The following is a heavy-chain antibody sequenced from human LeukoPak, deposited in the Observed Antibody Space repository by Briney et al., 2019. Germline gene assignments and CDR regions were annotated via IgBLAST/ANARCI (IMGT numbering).Heavy chain of an antibody. V-gene: IGHV1-2*02. J-gene: IGHJ4*02. D-gene: IGHD6-13*01. CDR3: ARGPIAAAGTIDY. CDR2: INPNSGGT. CDR1: GYTFTGYY. Sequence: RASVKVSCKASGYTFTGYYMHWVRQAPGQGLEWMGWINPNSGGTNYAQKFQGRVTMTRDTSISAAYMELSRLRSDDMAVYYCARGPIAAAGTIDYWGQGTLVTVSS.